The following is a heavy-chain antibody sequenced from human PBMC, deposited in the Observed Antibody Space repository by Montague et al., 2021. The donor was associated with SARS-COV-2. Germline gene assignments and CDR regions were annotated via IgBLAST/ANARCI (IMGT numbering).Heavy chain of an antibody. Sequence: SETLSLTCSVSGGSISDYYWNWIRQPPAQGLEWIGYIYYNTGNTTYNNSLQSRVTIPLDTSKNQFSLNLRSVTAADTAPYFCASGTGYYYYFDYWGLGTLVTVSS. CDR2: IYYNTGNT. CDR1: GGSISDYY. D-gene: IGHD1-26*01. CDR3: ASGTGYYYYFDY. V-gene: IGHV4-59*01. J-gene: IGHJ4*02.